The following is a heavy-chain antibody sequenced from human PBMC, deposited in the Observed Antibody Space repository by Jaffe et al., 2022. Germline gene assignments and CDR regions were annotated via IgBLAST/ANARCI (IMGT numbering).Heavy chain of an antibody. Sequence: QVQLQESGPGLVKPSETLSLTCAVSGYSISSGYYWGWIRQPPGKGLEWIGSIYHSGSTYYNPSLKSRVTISVDTSKNQFSLKLSSVTAADTAVYYCARPMLTADGAFDIWGQGTMVTVSS. J-gene: IGHJ3*02. CDR1: GYSISSGYY. CDR2: IYHSGST. V-gene: IGHV4-38-2*01. CDR3: ARPMLTADGAFDI. D-gene: IGHD3-16*01.